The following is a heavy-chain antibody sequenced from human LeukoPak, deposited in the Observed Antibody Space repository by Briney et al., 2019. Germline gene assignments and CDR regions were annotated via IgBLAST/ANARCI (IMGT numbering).Heavy chain of an antibody. V-gene: IGHV4-59*12. Sequence: SETLSLTCSVSSGSIDNEHWCWVRQPPGKGLEWIGHTLYGGSNKFNPSLKSRVTISVDRSKNQFSLTLISVTAAETAVYYCVSLLFGGAGRGNWGQGSLVTVSS. CDR3: VSLLFGGAGRGN. CDR1: SGSIDNEH. D-gene: IGHD3-3*01. CDR2: TLYGGSN. J-gene: IGHJ4*02.